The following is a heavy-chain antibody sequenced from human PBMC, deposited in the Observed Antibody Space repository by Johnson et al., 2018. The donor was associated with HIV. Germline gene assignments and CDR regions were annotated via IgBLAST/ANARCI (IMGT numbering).Heavy chain of an antibody. CDR3: ARGLKGAFDI. CDR2: ISYHGSDT. CDR1: GFDFNTHN. V-gene: IGHV3-30*04. J-gene: IGHJ3*02. Sequence: QVQLVESGGGVVQPGRSLRLSCAAFGFDFNTHNIHWVRQAPGKGLEWVTLISYHGSDTYYADSVQGRFTISRDNSRNMVYLEMTSLRTEDTAGYYCARGLKGAFDIWGQGTRVTVSA.